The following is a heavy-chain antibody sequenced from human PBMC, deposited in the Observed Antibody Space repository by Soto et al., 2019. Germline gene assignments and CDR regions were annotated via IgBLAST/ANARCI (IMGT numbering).Heavy chain of an antibody. D-gene: IGHD2-15*01. V-gene: IGHV4-59*07. CDR1: GGSISSYY. CDR3: ARAFYSWFDP. CDR2: IYYSGST. J-gene: IGHJ5*02. Sequence: SDTLSLTCTVSGGSISSYYWSWIRQPPGKGLEWIGYIYYSGSTNYNPSLKSRVTISVDASKNQFSLKLSSVTAADTAVYYCARAFYSWFDPWRQGTLVTVSS.